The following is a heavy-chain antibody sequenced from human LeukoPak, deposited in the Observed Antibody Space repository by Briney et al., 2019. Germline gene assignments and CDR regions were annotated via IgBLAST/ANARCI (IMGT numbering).Heavy chain of an antibody. D-gene: IGHD6-19*01. Sequence: ASVKVSCKASGYTFTGYYMHWVRQAPGQGLEWMGWINPNSGGTNYAQKFQGRVTMTRDTSISTAYMELSRLRSDDTAVYYCGTSSGRYPTPSYWGQGTLATVSS. V-gene: IGHV1-2*02. CDR1: GYTFTGYY. CDR3: GTSSGRYPTPSY. CDR2: INPNSGGT. J-gene: IGHJ4*02.